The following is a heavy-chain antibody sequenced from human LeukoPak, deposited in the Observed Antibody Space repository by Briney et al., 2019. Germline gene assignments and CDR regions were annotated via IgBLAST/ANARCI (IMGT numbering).Heavy chain of an antibody. CDR2: INHSGST. CDR1: GGSFSGYY. CDR3: ARSGLDVVHFDFWSGYYSVPAAGLTIFDY. J-gene: IGHJ4*02. V-gene: IGHV4-34*01. D-gene: IGHD3-3*01. Sequence: SETLSLTCAVYGGSFSGYYWSWIRQPPGKGLEWIGEINHSGSTNYNPSLKSRVTISVDTSKNQFSLKLSSVTAADTAVYYCARSGLDVVHFDFWSGYYSVPAAGLTIFDYWGQGTLVTVSS.